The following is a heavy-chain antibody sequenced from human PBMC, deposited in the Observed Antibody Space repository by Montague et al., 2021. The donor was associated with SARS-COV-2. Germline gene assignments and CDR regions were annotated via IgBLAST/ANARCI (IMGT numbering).Heavy chain of an antibody. CDR3: ARGGYYDTSGYYLDY. CDR2: ISNDGTKK. D-gene: IGHD3-22*01. CDR1: GSTFSYYA. J-gene: IGHJ4*02. Sequence: SLSLSFSASGSTFSYYAMHWVRQTPGKGLEWVAVISNDGTKKYHADTVKGRFTISRDNSKNTLYLQMNSLRAEDTAVYYCARGGYYDTSGYYLDYWGQGTLVTVSS. V-gene: IGHV3-30-3*01.